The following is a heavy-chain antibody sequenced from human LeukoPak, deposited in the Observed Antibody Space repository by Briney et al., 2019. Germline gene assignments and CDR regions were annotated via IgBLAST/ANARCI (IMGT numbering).Heavy chain of an antibody. D-gene: IGHD4-17*01. J-gene: IGHJ4*02. V-gene: IGHV4-59*01. CDR2: IYYSGST. CDR1: GGSISSYY. CDR3: ARGDGLHFFDY. Sequence: SETLSLTCTVSGGSISSYYWSWVRQPPGKGLEWIGYIYYSGSTNYNPSLKSRVTISVDTSKTQFSLKLSSVTAADTAVYYCARGDGLHFFDYWGQGTLVTVSS.